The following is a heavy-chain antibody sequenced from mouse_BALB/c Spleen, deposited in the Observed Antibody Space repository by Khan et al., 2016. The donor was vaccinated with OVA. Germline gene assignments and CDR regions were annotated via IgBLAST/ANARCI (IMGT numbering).Heavy chain of an antibody. CDR3: ARRTTGYAMDY. V-gene: IGHV1-4*01. D-gene: IGHD2-14*01. J-gene: IGHJ4*01. CDR2: INPRSGYS. Sequence: QMQLEESGAELARPGAPVKMSCKASGYTFTSHTMHWVKQSPGQGLEWIGYINPRSGYSNYNQKFNDKATLTADKSSSTAYMQLSSLTSEDSVVYYCARRTTGYAMDYWGQGTSVTVSS. CDR1: GYTFTSHT.